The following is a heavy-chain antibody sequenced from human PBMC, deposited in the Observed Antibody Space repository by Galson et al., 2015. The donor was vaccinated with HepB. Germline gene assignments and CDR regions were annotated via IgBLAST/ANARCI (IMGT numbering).Heavy chain of an antibody. CDR2: IYSGGST. V-gene: IGHV3-53*01. CDR1: GFTVSRNY. J-gene: IGHJ4*02. D-gene: IGHD6-19*01. Sequence: SLRLSCAASGFTVSRNYMSWVRQAPGKGLEWVSVIYSGGSTYYADAVKGRFTISRDNSKNTLTLQMNRLGAAESAVYYCATSQWPPAACDYWGQGTLVTVSS. CDR3: ATSQWPPAACDY.